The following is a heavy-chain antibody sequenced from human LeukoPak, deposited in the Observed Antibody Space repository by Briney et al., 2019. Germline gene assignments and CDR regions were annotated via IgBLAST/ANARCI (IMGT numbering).Heavy chain of an antibody. V-gene: IGHV4-34*01. D-gene: IGHD1-26*01. J-gene: IGHJ6*03. Sequence: SETLSLTCAVYGGSFSDYYWSWIRQPPGKGLEWIGEINHSGSTNYNPSLKSRVTISVDTSKNQFSLKLSSVTAADTAVYYCARDREPYYYMDVWGKGTTVTVSS. CDR2: INHSGST. CDR1: GGSFSDYY. CDR3: ARDREPYYYMDV.